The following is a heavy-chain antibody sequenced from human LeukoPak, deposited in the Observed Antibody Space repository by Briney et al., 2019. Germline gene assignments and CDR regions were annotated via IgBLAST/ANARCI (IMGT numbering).Heavy chain of an antibody. CDR1: GGSTSRYY. J-gene: IGHJ6*03. CDR3: ARRYYYMDV. CDR2: IYYSGST. Sequence: SETLSLTCTVSGGSTSRYYWSWIRQPPGKGLEWIGSIYYSGSTYYNPSLKSRVTISVDTSKNQFSLKLSSVTAADTAVYYCARRYYYMDVWGKGTTVTVSS. V-gene: IGHV4-39*01.